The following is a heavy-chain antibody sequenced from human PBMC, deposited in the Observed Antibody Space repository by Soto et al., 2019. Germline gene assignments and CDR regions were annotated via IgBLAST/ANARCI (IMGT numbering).Heavy chain of an antibody. Sequence: EVQLLESGGGLVQPGGSLRLSCAASGFTFSSYAMSWVRQAPGKGLEWVSAISGSGGSTYYADSVKGRFTISRDNSKNTLYLQRNSLRAEDTAVYYCAKGGTVTTNYYYYYMDVWGKGTTVTVSS. J-gene: IGHJ6*03. CDR1: GFTFSSYA. D-gene: IGHD4-4*01. CDR3: AKGGTVTTNYYYYYMDV. CDR2: ISGSGGST. V-gene: IGHV3-23*01.